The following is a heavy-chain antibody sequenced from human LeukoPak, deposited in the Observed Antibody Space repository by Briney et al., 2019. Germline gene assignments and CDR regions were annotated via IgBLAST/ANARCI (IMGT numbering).Heavy chain of an antibody. CDR1: GYSISSGYY. D-gene: IGHD2-15*01. J-gene: IGHJ5*02. CDR3: ARNNPMDCSGGRCYSNWFDP. V-gene: IGHV4-38-2*02. CDR2: IYQSGST. Sequence: SETLSLTCTVSGYSISSGYYWGWIRQPPGKGLEWIGSIYQSGSTYYNPSLKSRVTISVDTSKNQFSLKLSSVTAADTALYYCARNNPMDCSGGRCYSNWFDPWGQGTLVTVSS.